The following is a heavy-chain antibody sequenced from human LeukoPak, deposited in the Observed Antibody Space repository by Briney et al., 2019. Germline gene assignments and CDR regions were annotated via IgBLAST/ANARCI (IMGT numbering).Heavy chain of an antibody. V-gene: IGHV3-21*01. Sequence: GGSLRLPCAASGFTLSSYSMNWLRQAPGKGLEWVSSISSSSSYIYYADSVKGRFTIFRDNAKNSLYLQMNSLRAEDTAVYYCARGPPRNPFDYWGQGTLVTVSS. CDR1: GFTLSSYS. J-gene: IGHJ4*02. CDR2: ISSSSSYI. CDR3: ARGPPRNPFDY.